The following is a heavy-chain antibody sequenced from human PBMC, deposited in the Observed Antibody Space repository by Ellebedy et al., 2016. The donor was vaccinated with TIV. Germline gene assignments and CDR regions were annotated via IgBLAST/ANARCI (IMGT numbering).Heavy chain of an antibody. CDR1: GFTVSSNY. CDR2: ISSTGTT. J-gene: IGHJ2*01. Sequence: GGSLRLSCTASGFTVSSNYMNWVRQAPGKGLEWVSLISSTGTTYYADSVKGRFTISKDNSKNTLNLQMTSLGVEDTAVYYCARASFYDVDLSGWYFDIWGRGTLVSVSS. D-gene: IGHD3-10*02. V-gene: IGHV3-66*01. CDR3: ARASFYDVDLSGWYFDI.